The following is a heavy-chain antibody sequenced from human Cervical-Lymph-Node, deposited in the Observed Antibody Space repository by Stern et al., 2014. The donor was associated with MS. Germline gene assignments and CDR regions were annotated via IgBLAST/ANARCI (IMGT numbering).Heavy chain of an antibody. V-gene: IGHV4-59*08. CDR2: IYYRGST. Sequence: VQLVESGPGLVKPSETLSLTCTVSGGSIRNYYWSWIRQPPGKGLEWIGYIYYRGSTNSNPSLKSRVTMSVDTSKTLPPLKLPSVTAADTAVYYCATFFRSGSSYYFDYWGQGTLVTVAS. CDR3: ATFFRSGSSYYFDY. J-gene: IGHJ4*02. D-gene: IGHD5-12*01. CDR1: GGSIRNYY.